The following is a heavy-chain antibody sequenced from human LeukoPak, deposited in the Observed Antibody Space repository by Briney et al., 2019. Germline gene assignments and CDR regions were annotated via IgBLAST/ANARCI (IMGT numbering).Heavy chain of an antibody. D-gene: IGHD3-10*01. Sequence: SETLSLTCTVSGYSISSGYYWGWIRQPPGKGLEWIGSIYHSGSTYYNPSLKSRVTISVDTSKNQFSLKLSSVTAADTAVYDCATLLWFGELLDLDYWGQGTLVTVSS. CDR2: IYHSGST. V-gene: IGHV4-38-2*02. J-gene: IGHJ4*02. CDR1: GYSISSGYY. CDR3: ATLLWFGELLDLDY.